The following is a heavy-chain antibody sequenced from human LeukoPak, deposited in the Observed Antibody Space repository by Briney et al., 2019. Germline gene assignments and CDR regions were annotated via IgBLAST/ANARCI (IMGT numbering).Heavy chain of an antibody. CDR2: IYPGDSDT. D-gene: IGHD3-10*01. J-gene: IGHJ4*02. CDR1: GYSFTSYW. CDR3: ARTYYYGSGSYYQAGY. Sequence: GESLKISCKGSGYSFTSYWIGWVRQMPGKGLEWMGIIYPGDSDTRYSPSFQGQVTISADKSISTAYLQWSSLKASDTAMYYCARTYYYGSGSYYQAGYWGQGTLVTVSS. V-gene: IGHV5-51*01.